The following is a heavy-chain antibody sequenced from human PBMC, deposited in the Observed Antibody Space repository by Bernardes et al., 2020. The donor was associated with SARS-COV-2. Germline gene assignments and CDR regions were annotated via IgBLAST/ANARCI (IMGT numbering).Heavy chain of an antibody. J-gene: IGHJ4*02. Sequence: GGSLRLSCAASGFTFSSYWMSWVRQAPGKGLEWVANIKQDGTEIHYVDSVKGRFTVSRDNAKNSLYLQMNSLRVEDTAVYYCARESSGPLDCWGQGSLVTVSS. D-gene: IGHD6-19*01. CDR1: GFTFSSYW. CDR3: ARESSGPLDC. V-gene: IGHV3-7*05. CDR2: IKQDGTEI.